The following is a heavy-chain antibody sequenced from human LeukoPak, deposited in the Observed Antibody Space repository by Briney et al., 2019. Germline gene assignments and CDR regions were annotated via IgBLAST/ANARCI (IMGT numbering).Heavy chain of an antibody. CDR1: GFSFSSYS. CDR3: AREGFGYCSSTSCLNWFDP. J-gene: IGHJ5*02. Sequence: PGGSLRLSCVASGFSFSSYSMSWVRQAPGKGLEWVSSISYSRSYIYYADSVKGRFTISRDNAENSLYLQMNSVRAEDTAVYYCAREGFGYCSSTSCLNWFDPGGQGTLVTVSS. V-gene: IGHV3-21*01. CDR2: ISYSRSYI. D-gene: IGHD2-2*01.